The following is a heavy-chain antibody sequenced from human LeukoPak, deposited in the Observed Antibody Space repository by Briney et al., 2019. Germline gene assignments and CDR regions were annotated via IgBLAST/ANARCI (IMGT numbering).Heavy chain of an antibody. CDR1: GGFINGYY. D-gene: IGHD3-16*02. V-gene: IGHV4-59*08. J-gene: IGHJ4*02. CDR3: ATGRYYDNVWGSYRPSFDF. CDR2: IDYSGST. Sequence: SETLSLTCTVSGGFINGYYGSWIRQSPGKGLEWIGYIDYSGSTNYNPSLKGRVTISIDMSKNQLSLKLRSVTAADTAVYYCATGRYYDNVWGSYRPSFDFWGQGTLATVSS.